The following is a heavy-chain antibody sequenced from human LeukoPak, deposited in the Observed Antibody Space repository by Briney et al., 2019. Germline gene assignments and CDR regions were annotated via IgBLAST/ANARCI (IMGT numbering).Heavy chain of an antibody. J-gene: IGHJ4*02. D-gene: IGHD6-19*01. CDR3: AREARIAVAGRRAWYFDY. CDR2: IYYSGST. V-gene: IGHV4-59*02. Sequence: KPSETLSLTCTVSGGSVSDYYWSWIRQAPGKGLEWVGYIYYSGSTNYNPSLKSRVTISVDTSKNQFSLKLSSVTAADTAVYYCAREARIAVAGRRAWYFDYWGQGTLVTVSS. CDR1: GGSVSDYY.